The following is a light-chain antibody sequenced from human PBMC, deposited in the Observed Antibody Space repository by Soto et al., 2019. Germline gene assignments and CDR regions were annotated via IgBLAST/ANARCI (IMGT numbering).Light chain of an antibody. V-gene: IGLV2-11*01. CDR1: RGNVDDFKY. CDR3: CSYALNYVV. CDR2: DVS. J-gene: IGLJ3*02. Sequence: QSALTQPRSVSGSPGQSVTISCTATRGNVDDFKYVSWYQQRPGKGPKLFIYDVSKRPSGVPHRFSGSKSGNTASLTISGLQAEDEADYYCCSYALNYVVFGGGTKLTVL.